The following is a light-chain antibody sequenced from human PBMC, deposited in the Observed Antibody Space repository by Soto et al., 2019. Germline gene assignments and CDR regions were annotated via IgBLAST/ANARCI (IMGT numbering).Light chain of an antibody. V-gene: IGKV1-6*01. CDR1: QDIRND. CDR2: TAS. CDR3: LQHYNFPYT. J-gene: IGKJ2*01. Sequence: AIQMTQSPSSLSASVGDRVTITCRASQDIRNDLGWYQQRPGKAPKLLIYTASNLQSGVPSRFSGSGSGTDFTLTISSRQPEDFASYYCLQHYNFPYTFGQGTKLEIK.